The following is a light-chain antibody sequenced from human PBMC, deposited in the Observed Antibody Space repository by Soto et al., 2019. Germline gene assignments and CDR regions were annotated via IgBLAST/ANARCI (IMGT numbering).Light chain of an antibody. CDR3: QQYNSYSSWT. Sequence: DIQMTQSPSTLSASVGDRVTITCRASQSISSWLAWYQQKSGKAPKLLIYDASSLESGVPSRFSGSGSGTEFTLTISSLQPADFATYYCQQYNSYSSWTFGQGTKGEIK. J-gene: IGKJ1*01. CDR2: DAS. CDR1: QSISSW. V-gene: IGKV1-5*01.